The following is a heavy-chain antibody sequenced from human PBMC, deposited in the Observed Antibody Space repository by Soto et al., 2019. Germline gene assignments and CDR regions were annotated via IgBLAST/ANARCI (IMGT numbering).Heavy chain of an antibody. D-gene: IGHD2-21*01. CDR2: CDPEDGET. CDR1: GYTLTELP. J-gene: IGHJ4*02. V-gene: IGHV1-24*01. Sequence: ASGKVSCKVSGYTLTELPMDWVRQAPGKGLEGMGGCDPEDGETIYAQKFQGRVTMTEDTSTDTAYMELSSLRSDDTAVYYCATVEAINLGDYWGQGTLVTVSS. CDR3: ATVEAINLGDY.